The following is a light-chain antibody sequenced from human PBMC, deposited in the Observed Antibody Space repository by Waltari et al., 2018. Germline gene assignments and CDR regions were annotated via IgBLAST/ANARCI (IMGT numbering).Light chain of an antibody. CDR2: DAS. CDR1: QSVGRY. V-gene: IGKV3-20*01. Sequence: SRRASQSVGRYLAWYKQQHGQAPRLLIYDASTRATGIPDRFSGGGSGTDFSLTISRLEPEDFAVYYCQMYVRLPVTFGQGTKVEI. J-gene: IGKJ1*01. CDR3: QMYVRLPVT.